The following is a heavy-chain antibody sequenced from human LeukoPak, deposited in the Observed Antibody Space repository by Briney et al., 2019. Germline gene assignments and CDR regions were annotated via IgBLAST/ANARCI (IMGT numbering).Heavy chain of an antibody. V-gene: IGHV1-18*01. Sequence: ASVKVSCKASGYTFTSHGISWVRQAPGQGLEWMGWISAYNGNTNYAQKLQGRVTMTTDTSTSTAYMELRSLRSDDTAVYYCARDREGEVDGDQNDFRSWYVLTYWGQGTLVTVSS. CDR3: ARDREGEVDGDQNDFRSWYVLTY. CDR1: GYTFTSHG. J-gene: IGHJ4*02. D-gene: IGHD6-13*01. CDR2: ISAYNGNT.